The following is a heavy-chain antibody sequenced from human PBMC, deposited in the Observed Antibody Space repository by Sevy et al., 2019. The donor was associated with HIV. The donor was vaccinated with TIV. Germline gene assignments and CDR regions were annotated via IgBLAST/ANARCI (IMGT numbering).Heavy chain of an antibody. Sequence: GGSLRLSCAASGFNFSSYWMHWVRQGPGKGLTWVSRINSDGSSLGYGHSVKGRFTISRDNAKNTLYLQMNSLRAEDTAVYYCARPYYDILTGYFTDSFDVWGQGTVVTVSS. CDR2: INSDGSSL. J-gene: IGHJ3*01. CDR3: ARPYYDILTGYFTDSFDV. CDR1: GFNFSSYW. D-gene: IGHD3-9*01. V-gene: IGHV3-74*01.